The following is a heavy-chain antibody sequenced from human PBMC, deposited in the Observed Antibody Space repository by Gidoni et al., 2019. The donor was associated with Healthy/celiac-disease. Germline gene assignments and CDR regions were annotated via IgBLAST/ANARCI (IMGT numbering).Heavy chain of an antibody. CDR3: ARDGAYDSDSSGYYYDSKTADY. Sequence: QVQLVLSGAEVKKTGASVKVSCKASGYTFTSYGISWVRQAPGQGLEWMGWISAYNGNTNYAQKPQGRVTMTTDTSTSTAYRGLRSLRSDDTAVYYCARDGAYDSDSSGYYYDSKTADYWGQGTLVTVSS. CDR2: ISAYNGNT. CDR1: GYTFTSYG. V-gene: IGHV1-18*01. J-gene: IGHJ4*02. D-gene: IGHD3-22*01.